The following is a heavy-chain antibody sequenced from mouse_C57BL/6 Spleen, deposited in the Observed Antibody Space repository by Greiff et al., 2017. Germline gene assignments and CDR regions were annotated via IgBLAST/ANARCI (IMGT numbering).Heavy chain of an antibody. V-gene: IGHV1-82*01. CDR1: GYAFSSSW. Sequence: VQVVESGPELVKPGASVKISCKASGYAFSSSWMNWVKQRPGKGLEWIGRIYPGDGDTNYNGKFKGKATLTADKSSSTAYMQLSSLTSEDSAVYFCARSDSSGYSYYFDYWGQGTTLTVSS. J-gene: IGHJ2*01. D-gene: IGHD3-2*02. CDR2: IYPGDGDT. CDR3: ARSDSSGYSYYFDY.